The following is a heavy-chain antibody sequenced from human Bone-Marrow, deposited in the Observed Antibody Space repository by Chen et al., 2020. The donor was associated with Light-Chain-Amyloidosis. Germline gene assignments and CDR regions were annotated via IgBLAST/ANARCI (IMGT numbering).Heavy chain of an antibody. CDR1: NGAFGDDY. Sequence: QVELQQWGAGLLKPSETLSLTCGIPNGAFGDDYWTWIRQPPGKGLQWIAEINHSGSANYNSSLKSRTTISVDKSKNQFSLRMISVTAADTAVYYCARYEPHFSDSIISGYTAWGQGTSVTVSS. V-gene: IGHV4-34*01. D-gene: IGHD5-12*01. J-gene: IGHJ5*02. CDR2: INHSGSA. CDR3: ARYEPHFSDSIISGYTA.